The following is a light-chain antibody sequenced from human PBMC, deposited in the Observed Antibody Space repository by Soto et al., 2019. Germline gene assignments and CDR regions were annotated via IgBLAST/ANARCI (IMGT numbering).Light chain of an antibody. CDR3: SSYTSSSTHVV. J-gene: IGLJ2*01. CDR2: EVS. V-gene: IGLV2-14*01. Sequence: QSALPQPASVSGSPGQSITISCTGTSSDVGGYNYVSWYQQHPGKAPKLMIYEVSNRPSGVSNRFSGSKSGNTASLTLSGLQADDEADYYGSSYTSSSTHVVLGRGTKLTLL. CDR1: SSDVGGYNY.